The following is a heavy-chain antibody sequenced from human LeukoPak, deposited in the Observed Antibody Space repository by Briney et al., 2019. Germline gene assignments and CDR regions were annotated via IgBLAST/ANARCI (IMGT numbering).Heavy chain of an antibody. CDR1: GFTFSSYS. V-gene: IGHV3-21*01. CDR3: ARTFYDFWKCLDV. Sequence: GGSLRLSCAASGFTFSSYSMNWVRQAPGKGLEWVSSISSSSSYIYYADSVKGRFIISRENAKNSLYLQMNSLRAEDTAVYYCARTFYDFWKCLDVWGQGTTVTVSS. CDR2: ISSSSSYI. J-gene: IGHJ6*02. D-gene: IGHD3-3*01.